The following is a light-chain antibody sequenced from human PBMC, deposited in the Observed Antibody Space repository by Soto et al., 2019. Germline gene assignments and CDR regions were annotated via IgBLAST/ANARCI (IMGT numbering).Light chain of an antibody. Sequence: ESVLTQSPGTLSLSPGERATLSCRASQSVSSSYLAWYQQKPGQAPRLLIYGASSRATGLPDRFSGSGSGTDFTLTISRLEHEDFAVYYCQQYGRSPRTFGQGAKVEIK. CDR1: QSVSSSY. CDR3: QQYGRSPRT. J-gene: IGKJ1*01. V-gene: IGKV3-20*01. CDR2: GAS.